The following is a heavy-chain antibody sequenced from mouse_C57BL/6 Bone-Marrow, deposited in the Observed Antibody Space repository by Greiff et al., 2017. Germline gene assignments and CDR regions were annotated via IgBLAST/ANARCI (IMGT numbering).Heavy chain of an antibody. Sequence: VQLQQSGPELVKPGASVKLSCKASGYTFTSYDINWVKQRPGQGLEWIGWIYPRDGSTKYNEKFKGKATVTVDTSSSTAYMELHSLTSEDSAVYFCAPIYYGDADAVGYWGQGTSVTVSS. V-gene: IGHV1-85*01. J-gene: IGHJ4*01. CDR2: IYPRDGST. CDR3: APIYYGDADAVGY. D-gene: IGHD2-13*01. CDR1: GYTFTSYD.